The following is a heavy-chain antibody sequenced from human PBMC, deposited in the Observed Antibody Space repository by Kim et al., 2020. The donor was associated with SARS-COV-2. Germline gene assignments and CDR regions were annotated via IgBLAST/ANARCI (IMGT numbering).Heavy chain of an antibody. D-gene: IGHD3-10*01. CDR2: IYYSGST. J-gene: IGHJ4*02. Sequence: SETLSLTCTVSGGSISSSSYYWGWIRQPPGKGLEWIGSIYYSGSTYYNPSLKSRVTISVDTSKNQFSLKLSSVTAADTAVYYCAKAMVRGVIIRTWGQGTLVTVSS. V-gene: IGHV4-39*01. CDR3: AKAMVRGVIIRT. CDR1: GGSISSSSYY.